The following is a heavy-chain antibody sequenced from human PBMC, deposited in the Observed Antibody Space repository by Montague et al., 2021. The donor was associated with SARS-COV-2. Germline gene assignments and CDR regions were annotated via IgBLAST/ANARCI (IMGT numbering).Heavy chain of an antibody. J-gene: IGHJ4*02. Sequence: SETLSLTCAVYGGSFSGYYCNWIRHPPGKGLEWTGEVIQSGSTNYNPSLKSRVTMSVDTSKNQFSLKLSSVTAADTAVYYCARGARQGYGFRLGSFDSWGQGTLVTVSS. CDR1: GGSFSGYY. CDR3: ARGARQGYGFRLGSFDS. V-gene: IGHV4-34*01. CDR2: VIQSGST. D-gene: IGHD3-10*01.